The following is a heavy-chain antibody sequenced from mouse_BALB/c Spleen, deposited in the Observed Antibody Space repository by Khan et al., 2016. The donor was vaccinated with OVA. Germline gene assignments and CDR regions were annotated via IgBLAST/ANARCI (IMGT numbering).Heavy chain of an antibody. V-gene: IGHV5-9-3*01. D-gene: IGHD2-1*01. Sequence: VQLKESGGGLVKPGGSLKLSCAASGFTFSTYAMSWVRQTPEKRLEWVATNSSDGDYTYYPDNVTGRFTISRDNAKNILYLQMSSLRSEDTAMYYCARSAYGNFAYWGQGTLVTVSA. CDR3: ARSAYGNFAY. J-gene: IGHJ3*01. CDR2: NSSDGDYT. CDR1: GFTFSTYA.